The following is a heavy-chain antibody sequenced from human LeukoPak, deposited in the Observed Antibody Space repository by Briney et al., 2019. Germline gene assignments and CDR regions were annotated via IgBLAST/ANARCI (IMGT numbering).Heavy chain of an antibody. CDR1: GFTFSIYS. V-gene: IGHV3-21*01. J-gene: IGHJ5*02. CDR2: ISSSISYI. D-gene: IGHD3-22*01. Sequence: PGGSLRLSCAASGFTFSIYSMNWVRQAPAKGLEWVSSISSSISYIYYAASAKGRFTISRDNAENSLYLQMYRLRAEDTAVYYCARDGYDDSIGSGFDPWGQGTLVTVSS. CDR3: ARDGYDDSIGSGFDP.